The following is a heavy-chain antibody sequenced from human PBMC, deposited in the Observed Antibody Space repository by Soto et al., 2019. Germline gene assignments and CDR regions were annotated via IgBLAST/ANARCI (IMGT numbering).Heavy chain of an antibody. V-gene: IGHV3-48*01. CDR3: ARERGSGWTFDY. Sequence: LRLSCAASGFTFSTYSMNWVRQAPGKGLEWVSSISSSSTIYYADSVKGRFTISRDNVQNSLYLQMHSLRAEDTAVYYCARERGSGWTFDYWGQGTLVTVSS. D-gene: IGHD6-19*01. CDR1: GFTFSTYS. J-gene: IGHJ4*02. CDR2: ISSSSTI.